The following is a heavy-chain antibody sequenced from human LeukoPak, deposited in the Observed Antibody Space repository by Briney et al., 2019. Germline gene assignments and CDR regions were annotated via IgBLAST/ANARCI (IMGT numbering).Heavy chain of an antibody. CDR3: ARIPPDY. CDR1: GGSFSGYY. Sequence: SETLSLTCAVSGGSFSGYYWSWIRQPPGKGLEWIGEINHSGSTNYNPSLKSRVTISADTSKNQFALKLSSVTAADTAVYYCARIPPDYWGQGTLVTVSS. D-gene: IGHD2-2*02. J-gene: IGHJ4*02. CDR2: INHSGST. V-gene: IGHV4-34*01.